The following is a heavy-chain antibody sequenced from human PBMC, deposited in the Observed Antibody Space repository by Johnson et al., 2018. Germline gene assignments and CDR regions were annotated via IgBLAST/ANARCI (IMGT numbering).Heavy chain of an antibody. D-gene: IGHD1-7*01. Sequence: QVQLVESGGGLVKPGGSLRLSCAASGFSFSDYYMTWLRLAPGKGLECVSYISASGRTIHYADSVKGRFTISRDNAKNSRYLRMNSRRAEDTAVYYCARDNWNYSEKGYYDYMDVWGKGTTVTVSS. CDR1: GFSFSDYY. J-gene: IGHJ6*03. CDR2: ISASGRTI. CDR3: ARDNWNYSEKGYYDYMDV. V-gene: IGHV3-11*04.